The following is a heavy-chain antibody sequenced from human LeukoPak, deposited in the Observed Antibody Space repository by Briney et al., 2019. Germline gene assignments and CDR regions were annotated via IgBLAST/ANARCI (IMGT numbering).Heavy chain of an antibody. D-gene: IGHD3-22*01. V-gene: IGHV3-21*01. Sequence: GGSLRLSCAASGFTFSSYSMNWVRQAPGKGLEWVSSISSSSSYIYYADSVKGRFTISRDNAKNSLYLQMNSLRAEDTAVYYCARDYYDSSGYYPLDYYYYYMDVWGKGTTVTVSS. CDR1: GFTFSSYS. CDR2: ISSSSSYI. J-gene: IGHJ6*03. CDR3: ARDYYDSSGYYPLDYYYYYMDV.